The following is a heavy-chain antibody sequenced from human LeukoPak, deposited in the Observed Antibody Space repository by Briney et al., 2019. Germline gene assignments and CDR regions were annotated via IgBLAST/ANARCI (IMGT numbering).Heavy chain of an antibody. J-gene: IGHJ4*02. Sequence: GRSLRLSCAASGFTFNSYGMHWVRQAPGKGLEWVAVISYDGSNKYYADSVKGRFTISRDNSKNTLYLQMNSLRAEDTAVYYCAKDYSGYYFDYWGQGTLVTVSS. V-gene: IGHV3-30*18. D-gene: IGHD1-26*01. CDR3: AKDYSGYYFDY. CDR1: GFTFNSYG. CDR2: ISYDGSNK.